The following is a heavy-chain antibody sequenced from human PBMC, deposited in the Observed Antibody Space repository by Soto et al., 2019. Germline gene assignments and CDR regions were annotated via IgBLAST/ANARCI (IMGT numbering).Heavy chain of an antibody. CDR1: GGSISGYY. CDR3: ARTSPVAGGFDY. J-gene: IGHJ4*02. D-gene: IGHD6-19*01. V-gene: IGHV4-59*01. CDR2: IYYST. Sequence: QVQLQESGPGLVKPSETLSLTCTVSGGSISGYYWSWIRQPPGKGLEWIGYIYYSTNYNPYPKSRVTISVDTSKIQLALKLTSVTAADTAVYYCARTSPVAGGFDYWGQGTLVTVSS.